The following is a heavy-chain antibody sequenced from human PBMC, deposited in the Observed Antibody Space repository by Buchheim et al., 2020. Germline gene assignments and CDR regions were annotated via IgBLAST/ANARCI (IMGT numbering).Heavy chain of an antibody. CDR1: GFTFSSYA. Sequence: QVQLVESGGGVVQPGRSLRLSCAASGFTFSSYALHWVRQAPGKGLEWVAVISYDGSNKYYADSVKGRFTISRDNSQNTLYLQMNSLRAEDTAVYYCARDRTSPVPYSGMDVWGQGTT. D-gene: IGHD1/OR15-1a*01. J-gene: IGHJ6*02. CDR3: ARDRTSPVPYSGMDV. CDR2: ISYDGSNK. V-gene: IGHV3-30*04.